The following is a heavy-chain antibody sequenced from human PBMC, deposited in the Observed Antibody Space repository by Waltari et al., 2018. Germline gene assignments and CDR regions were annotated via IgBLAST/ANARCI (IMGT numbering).Heavy chain of an antibody. D-gene: IGHD6-13*01. CDR2: IQSEGSFQ. Sequence: QMQLVESGGGVVQPGGSLRLSCAASGFDFSKYGMHWFRQAPGMGWYLVAFIQSEGSFQNYADSVKGRLTISRDASRIMLYLQMNSLGVEDTAVYYCAAELGHADYWGQGTLVTVSS. J-gene: IGHJ4*02. V-gene: IGHV3-30*02. CDR3: AAELGHADY. CDR1: GFDFSKYG.